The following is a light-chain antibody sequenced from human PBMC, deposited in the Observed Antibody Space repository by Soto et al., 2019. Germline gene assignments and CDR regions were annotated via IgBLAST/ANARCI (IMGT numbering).Light chain of an antibody. CDR1: QSVRSSY. V-gene: IGKV3-20*01. CDR3: QQYGTSPRT. Sequence: EIVLTQSPGTLSLSPGERATLSCRASQSVRSSYLAWYQQKLGQAPRLLIYGVSNRATGIPDRFSGSGSGTDFTLTISRLESEDFEVYYCQQYGTSPRTFGQGTKVEIQ. CDR2: GVS. J-gene: IGKJ1*01.